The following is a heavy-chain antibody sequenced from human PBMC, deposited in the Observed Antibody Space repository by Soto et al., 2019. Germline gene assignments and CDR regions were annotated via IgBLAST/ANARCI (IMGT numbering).Heavy chain of an antibody. Sequence: GAAVKVSCKASGGTFSSYSISWVLQAPGQGLEWMGGIIPIFGTANYAQKFQGRVTITADESTSTAYMELSSLRSEDTAVYYCARERDLGWFDPWGQGTLVTVSS. CDR2: IIPIFGTA. CDR3: ARERDLGWFDP. V-gene: IGHV1-69*13. CDR1: GGTFSSYS. J-gene: IGHJ5*02.